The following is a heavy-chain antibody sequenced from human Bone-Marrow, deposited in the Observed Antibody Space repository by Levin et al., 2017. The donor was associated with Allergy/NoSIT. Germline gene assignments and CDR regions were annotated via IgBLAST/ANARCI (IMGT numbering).Heavy chain of an antibody. D-gene: IGHD2-21*02. CDR1: TGSFSGYS. CDR3: ARGVREGGDAMGYFDL. V-gene: IGHV4-34*01. CDR2: INHSGST. Sequence: SETLSLTCAVYTGSFSGYSWNWIRQPPGGGLEWIGEINHSGSTNYNPSLKSRVTISVDTSKNQFSLKLSSVTAADTAVYYCARGVREGGDAMGYFDLWGRGTPVSVSS. J-gene: IGHJ2*01.